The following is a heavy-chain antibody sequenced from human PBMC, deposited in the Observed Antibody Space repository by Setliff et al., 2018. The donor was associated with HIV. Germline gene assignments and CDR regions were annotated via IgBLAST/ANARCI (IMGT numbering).Heavy chain of an antibody. D-gene: IGHD6-6*01. Sequence: LSLTCTVSGDSFNNYHWSWIRQPPGEGLEFLGFFHYRGSPIYNPSLKSRVKISVDTSKNQFSLNLTSVTAADTAVYYCARSVARDYWYFGHWGRGSLVTVSS. CDR3: ARSVARDYWYFGH. V-gene: IGHV4-59*01. CDR2: FHYRGSP. J-gene: IGHJ2*01. CDR1: GDSFNNYH.